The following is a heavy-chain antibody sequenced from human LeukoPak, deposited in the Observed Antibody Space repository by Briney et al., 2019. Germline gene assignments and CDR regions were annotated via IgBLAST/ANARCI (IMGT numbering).Heavy chain of an antibody. J-gene: IGHJ4*02. CDR3: ARPRDDSSGYYSYYFDY. CDR1: GFTFSSYS. Sequence: GGSLRLSCAASGFTFSSYSMNWVRQAPGEGLEWVSSISSSSSYIYYADSVKGRFTISRDNAKNSLYLQMNSLRAEDTAVYYCARPRDDSSGYYSYYFDYWGQGTLVTVSS. CDR2: ISSSSSYI. V-gene: IGHV3-21*01. D-gene: IGHD3-22*01.